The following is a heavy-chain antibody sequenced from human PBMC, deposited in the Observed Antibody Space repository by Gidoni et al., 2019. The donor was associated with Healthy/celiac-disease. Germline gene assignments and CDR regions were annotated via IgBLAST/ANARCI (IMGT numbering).Heavy chain of an antibody. CDR3: ARQSPQLGWFDP. CDR2: IYYSGST. V-gene: IGHV4-39*01. J-gene: IGHJ5*02. CDR1: GGSISSSSYY. Sequence: QLQLQESGPGLVKPSETLSLTCTVSGGSISSSSYYWGWIRQPPGKGLEWIGSIYYSGSTYYNPSLKSRVTISVDTSKNQFSLKLSSVTAADTAVYYCARQSPQLGWFDPWGQGTLVTVSS. D-gene: IGHD1-1*01.